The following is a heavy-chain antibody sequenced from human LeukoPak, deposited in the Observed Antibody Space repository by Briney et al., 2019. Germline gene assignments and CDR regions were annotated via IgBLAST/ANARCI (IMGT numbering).Heavy chain of an antibody. CDR3: ARDQQYCSSTSCYPAYYFDY. Sequence: GGSLRLSCAASGFTFSSYAMHCVRQAPGKGLEWVAVISYDGSNKYYADSVKGRFTISRDNSKNTLYLQMNSLRAEDTAVYYCARDQQYCSSTSCYPAYYFDYWGQGTLVTVSS. D-gene: IGHD2-2*01. CDR2: ISYDGSNK. J-gene: IGHJ4*02. CDR1: GFTFSSYA. V-gene: IGHV3-30-3*01.